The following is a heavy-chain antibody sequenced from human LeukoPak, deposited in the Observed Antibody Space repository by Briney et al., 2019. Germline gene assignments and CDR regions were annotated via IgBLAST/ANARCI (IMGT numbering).Heavy chain of an antibody. Sequence: GGSLRLSCAASGFTFSDYYMSWIRQAPGKGLEWVANIKQDGSEKYYVDSVKGRFTISRDNAKNSLYLQMNSLRAEDTAVYYCARVDWAATLIYYYYYYMDVWGKGTTVTVSS. D-gene: IGHD2-15*01. V-gene: IGHV3-7*01. CDR1: GFTFSDYY. CDR3: ARVDWAATLIYYYYYYMDV. J-gene: IGHJ6*03. CDR2: IKQDGSEK.